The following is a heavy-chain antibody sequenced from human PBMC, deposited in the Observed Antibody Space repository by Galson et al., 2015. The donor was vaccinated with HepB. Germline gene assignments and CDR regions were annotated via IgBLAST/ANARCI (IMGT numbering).Heavy chain of an antibody. D-gene: IGHD6-13*01. CDR3: ARRRIAAAGTVLPTDAFDI. J-gene: IGHJ3*02. CDR1: GYSFTSYW. Sequence: QSGAEVKKPGESLRISCKGSGYSFTSYWISWVRQMPGKGLEWMGRIDPSDSYTNYSPSFQGHVTISADKSISTAYLQWSSLRASDTAMYYCARRRIAAAGTVLPTDAFDIWGQGTMVTVSS. CDR2: IDPSDSYT. V-gene: IGHV5-10-1*01.